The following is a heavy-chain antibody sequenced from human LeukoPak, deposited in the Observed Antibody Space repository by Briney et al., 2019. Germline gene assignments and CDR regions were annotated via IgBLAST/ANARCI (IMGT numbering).Heavy chain of an antibody. CDR3: ARSALRYFDWLLRRVTKENWFDP. Sequence: PSGTLSLTCAVSGGSISSSNWWSWVRQAPGKGLEWVSSISSSSSYIYYADSVKGRFTISRDNAKNSLYLQMNSLRAEDTAVYYCARSALRYFDWLLRRVTKENWFDPWGQGTLVTVSS. CDR2: ISSSSSYI. V-gene: IGHV3-21*01. J-gene: IGHJ5*02. D-gene: IGHD3-9*01. CDR1: GGSISSSN.